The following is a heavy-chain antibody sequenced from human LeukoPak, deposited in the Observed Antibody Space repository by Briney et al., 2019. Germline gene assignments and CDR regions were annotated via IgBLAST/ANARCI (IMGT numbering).Heavy chain of an antibody. J-gene: IGHJ4*02. V-gene: IGHV4-59*08. CDR2: IYYSGST. D-gene: IGHD3-3*01. Sequence: SETLSLTCTVSGGSISSYYWSWIRQPPGKGLEWIGHIYYSGSTSYNPSLKSRVTISVDTSKNQFSLKLRSMTAADTAVYYCAGHRYNTIFGMVIVTDFDYWGQGTLVTVSS. CDR3: AGHRYNTIFGMVIVTDFDY. CDR1: GGSISSYY.